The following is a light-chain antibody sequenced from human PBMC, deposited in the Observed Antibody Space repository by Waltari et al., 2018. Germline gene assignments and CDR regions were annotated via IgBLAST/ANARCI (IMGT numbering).Light chain of an antibody. V-gene: IGLV1-51*02. CDR3: GTWDSSLSVVV. CDR1: SSNVGGNY. Sequence: QPVLTQPPSVSAAAGQKVTISCSGSSSNVGGNYVAWYQHLPRTAPRLLIYENKSRPSVIPDRFSGSKSGTSATLGITGLQTGDEADYYCGTWDSSLSVVVFGGGTKLTVL. J-gene: IGLJ2*01. CDR2: ENK.